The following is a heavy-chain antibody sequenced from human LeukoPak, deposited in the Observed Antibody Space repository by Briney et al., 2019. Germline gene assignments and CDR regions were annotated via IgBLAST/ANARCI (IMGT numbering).Heavy chain of an antibody. J-gene: IGHJ6*02. CDR1: GGSISGSSSY. Sequence: SETLSLTCTVSGGSISGSSSYWGWIRQPPGKGLEWIGSISYSGTIYYNLSLKSRVTISVDTSKNQFSLKLSSVTAADTSVYYCARQCGPNYYYYGMDVWGQGTTVTVSS. CDR2: ISYSGTI. V-gene: IGHV4-39*01. D-gene: IGHD2-21*01. CDR3: ARQCGPNYYYYGMDV.